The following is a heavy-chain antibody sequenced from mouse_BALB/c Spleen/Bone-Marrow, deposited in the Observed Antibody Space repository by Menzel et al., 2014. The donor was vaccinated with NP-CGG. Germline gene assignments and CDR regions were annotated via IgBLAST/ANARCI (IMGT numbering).Heavy chain of an antibody. J-gene: IGHJ4*01. CDR3: TRWGTTVVAYYAMDY. CDR2: VDPSDSYT. CDR1: GYTFTSYW. Sequence: QVQLEEAEAELVQPGASVKMSCKASGYTFTSYWMHWVKQRPGQGLEWIGVVDPSDSYTSYNQKFKGKTTLTVDTSSSTAYMQLSSLTAEDSAVYYGTRWGTTVVAYYAMDYWAQGLSATVTS. D-gene: IGHD1-1*01. V-gene: IGHV1S127*01.